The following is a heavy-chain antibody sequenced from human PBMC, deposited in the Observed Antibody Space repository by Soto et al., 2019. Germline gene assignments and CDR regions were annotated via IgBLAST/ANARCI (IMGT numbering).Heavy chain of an antibody. Sequence: PGGSLRLSCAASGFTFSSYAMSWVRQAPGKGLEWVSAISGSGGSTYYADSVKGRLTISRDNSKNTLYLQMNSLRAEDTAVYYCANLGTYHFWSGYSSVYYYGMDAWRPGTPATVSS. V-gene: IGHV3-23*01. CDR1: GFTFSSYA. CDR3: ANLGTYHFWSGYSSVYYYGMDA. D-gene: IGHD3-3*01. CDR2: ISGSGGST. J-gene: IGHJ6*02.